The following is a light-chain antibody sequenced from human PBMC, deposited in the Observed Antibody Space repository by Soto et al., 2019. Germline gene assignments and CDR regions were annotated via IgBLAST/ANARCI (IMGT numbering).Light chain of an antibody. CDR2: GAS. CDR1: QSISDT. V-gene: IGKV3-20*01. Sequence: EIVMTQSPVTLSVSLGGRATLSCRASQSISDTLAWYQQKPGQAPRLLIYGASGRATGIPDRFSGSGSGTDFTLTISRLEPEDFAVYYCQQYSSSLITFGQGTRLEIK. CDR3: QQYSSSLIT. J-gene: IGKJ5*01.